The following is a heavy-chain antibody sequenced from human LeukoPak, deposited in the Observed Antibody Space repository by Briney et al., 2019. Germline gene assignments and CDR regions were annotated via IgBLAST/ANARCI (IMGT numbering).Heavy chain of an antibody. Sequence: SETLSLTCAVYGGSFSGYYWSWIRQPPGKGLEWIGEINHSGSTNYNPSLKSRVTMSVDTSKNQFSLKLSSVTAADTAVYYCARDRGSGSYYYFDYWGQGTLVTVSS. V-gene: IGHV4-34*01. CDR1: GGSFSGYY. D-gene: IGHD3-10*01. CDR2: INHSGST. J-gene: IGHJ4*02. CDR3: ARDRGSGSYYYFDY.